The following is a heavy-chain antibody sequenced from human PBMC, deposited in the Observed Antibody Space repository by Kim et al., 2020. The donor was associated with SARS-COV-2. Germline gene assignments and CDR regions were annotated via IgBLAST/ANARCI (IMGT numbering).Heavy chain of an antibody. J-gene: IGHJ4*02. V-gene: IGHV1-46*01. Sequence: ASVKVSCKASGYTFTSYYMHWVRQAPGQELEWMGIIKPSGGSTSYAQKFQGRVTMTRDTSTSTVYMELSSLRSEDTAVYYCARVSRQWLAPFDYWGQGTLVTVSS. CDR2: IKPSGGST. CDR3: ARVSRQWLAPFDY. CDR1: GYTFTSYY. D-gene: IGHD6-19*01.